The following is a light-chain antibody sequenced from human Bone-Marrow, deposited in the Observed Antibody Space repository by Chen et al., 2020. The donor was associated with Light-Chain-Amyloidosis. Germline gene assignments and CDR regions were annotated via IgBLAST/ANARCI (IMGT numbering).Light chain of an antibody. CDR3: QSYDSSLYVV. CDR2: GNS. Sequence: QSVLTQPPSVSGAPGQRVTISCTGSSANIGAGDAVHWYQQLPGTAPKLLIYGNSNRPSGVPDRFSGSKSGTSASLAITGLQAEDEADYYCQSYDSSLYVVFGGGTKLTVL. CDR1: SANIGAGDA. V-gene: IGLV1-40*01. J-gene: IGLJ2*01.